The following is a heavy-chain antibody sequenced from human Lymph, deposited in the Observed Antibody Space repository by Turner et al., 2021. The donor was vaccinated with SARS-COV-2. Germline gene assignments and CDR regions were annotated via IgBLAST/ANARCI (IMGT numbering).Heavy chain of an antibody. Sequence: QVQLVESGGGVVQPGRTLRLSCAAPGFTFSFYGMHWVRQAPGKGLGWVAVIWSDGTNKYYAGSVKGRFTISRDNSKNTLYLQMNSLRAEDTAVYYCARVKGYNGYDLRYYYGMDVWGQGTTVTVSS. V-gene: IGHV3-33*01. CDR3: ARVKGYNGYDLRYYYGMDV. CDR2: IWSDGTNK. CDR1: GFTFSFYG. D-gene: IGHD5-12*01. J-gene: IGHJ6*02.